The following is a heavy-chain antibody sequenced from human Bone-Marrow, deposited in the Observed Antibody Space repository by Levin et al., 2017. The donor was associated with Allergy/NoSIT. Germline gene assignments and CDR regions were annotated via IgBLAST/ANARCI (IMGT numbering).Heavy chain of an antibody. CDR3: AKNLGAGEGDDILTGLIDS. D-gene: IGHD3-9*01. Sequence: GGSLRLSCGASGFTFDTFTMSWVRQGPGRGLEWLADISGSGGRTYYADSVKGRFSISRDNSKKIVYLQMNSLRGEDTAVYYCAKNLGAGEGDDILTGLIDSWGQGTLVTVSS. CDR2: ISGSGGRT. CDR1: GFTFDTFT. V-gene: IGHV3-23*01. J-gene: IGHJ4*02.